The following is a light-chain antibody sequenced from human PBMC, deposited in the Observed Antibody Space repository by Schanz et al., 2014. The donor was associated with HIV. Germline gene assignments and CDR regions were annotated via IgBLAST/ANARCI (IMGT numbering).Light chain of an antibody. V-gene: IGKV3-20*01. CDR1: QSITTNY. Sequence: EIVLTQSPGTLSLSPGERATLSCRASQSITTNYLAWYQQKPGQAPRLLIFGASNRATGIPDRFSGGVSGTDFTLTISRVEPEDFAVYYCQQYGSSPVTFGGGTKVEIK. CDR2: GAS. J-gene: IGKJ4*01. CDR3: QQYGSSPVT.